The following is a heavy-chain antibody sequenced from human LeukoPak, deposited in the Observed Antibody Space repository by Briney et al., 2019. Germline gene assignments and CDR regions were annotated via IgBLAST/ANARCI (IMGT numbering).Heavy chain of an antibody. V-gene: IGHV3-74*01. J-gene: IGHJ4*02. CDR1: GFTFSSYW. Sequence: GGSLRLSCAASGFTFSSYWMHWVRQAPGKGLVWVSRINNDGSITRYADSVEGRFTISRDNAKNTLYLQMNSLRAEDTAVYYCTRAHTNYCDSSGFWGQGTLVTVSS. CDR3: TRAHTNYCDSSGF. D-gene: IGHD3-22*01. CDR2: INNDGSIT.